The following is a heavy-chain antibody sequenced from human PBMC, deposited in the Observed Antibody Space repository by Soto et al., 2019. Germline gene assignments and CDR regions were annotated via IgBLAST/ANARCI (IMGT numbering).Heavy chain of an antibody. CDR2: IHSTRSP. J-gene: IGHJ5*02. Sequence: ETLSLTCTVSGDSVSKYYWNWIRQPAGKGLEWIGRIHSTRSPNYNPSLQSRVTMSVDTSKNQFSLKLNLTSVTAADTAVYYCARSPAYGDYANPDTWGQGTLVTVSS. CDR1: GDSVSKYY. V-gene: IGHV4-4*07. D-gene: IGHD4-17*01. CDR3: ARSPAYGDYANPDT.